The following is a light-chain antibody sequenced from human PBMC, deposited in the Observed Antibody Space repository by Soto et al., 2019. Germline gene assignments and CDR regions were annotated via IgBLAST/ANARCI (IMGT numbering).Light chain of an antibody. V-gene: IGKV3-11*01. CDR1: QSISSS. CDR2: GAS. J-gene: IGKJ5*01. Sequence: EIVLTQSPATVSLSPGERATLSCRASQSISSSLAWYQQKVGQAPSLLIYGASNRATGIPPRFSGSGCGTDFTLTISSLEPEDFAVYYCQQRYNWPLTFGQGTRLEIK. CDR3: QQRYNWPLT.